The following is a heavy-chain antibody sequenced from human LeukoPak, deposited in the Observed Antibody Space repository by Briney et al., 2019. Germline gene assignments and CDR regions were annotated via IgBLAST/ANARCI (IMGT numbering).Heavy chain of an antibody. J-gene: IGHJ6*02. Sequence: SVKVSCKASGGTFSSYAISWVRRAPGQGLEWMGGIIPIFGTANYAQKFQGRVTMTTDTSTSTAYMELRSLRSDDTAVYYCARDRGLVGATGGYYYGMDVWGQGTTVTVSS. CDR3: ARDRGLVGATGGYYYGMDV. V-gene: IGHV1-69*05. D-gene: IGHD1-26*01. CDR1: GGTFSSYA. CDR2: IIPIFGTA.